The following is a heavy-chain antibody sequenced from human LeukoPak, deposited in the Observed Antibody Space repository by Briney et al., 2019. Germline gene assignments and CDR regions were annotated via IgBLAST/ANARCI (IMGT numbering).Heavy chain of an antibody. J-gene: IGHJ5*01. CDR3: ARANVDTAMVKNWFDF. V-gene: IGHV1-18*01. D-gene: IGHD5-18*01. CDR2: ISAYNGNT. Sequence: ASVKVSCKASGGTFSSYAISWVRQAPGQGLEWMGWISAYNGNTNYAQKLQGRVTMTTDTSTSTAYMELRSLRSDDTAVYYCARANVDTAMVKNWFDFWGQGTLVAVSS. CDR1: GGTFSSYA.